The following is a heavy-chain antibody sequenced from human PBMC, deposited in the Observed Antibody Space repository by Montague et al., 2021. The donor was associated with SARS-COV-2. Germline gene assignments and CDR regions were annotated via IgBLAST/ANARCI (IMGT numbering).Heavy chain of an antibody. D-gene: IGHD2-8*01. V-gene: IGHV4-34*01. Sequence: SETLSLTCTVSGGSFSGYYWSWIRQSPGKGLEWIGEINHSGSTTYNPSLKSRVTISVDTSKNQFSLKLTSMTAADTAVYYCARGDDNYCTFRYACGPDNLYRYSALDFWGQGTMVAVSS. CDR2: INHSGST. CDR3: ARGDDNYCTFRYACGPDNLYRYSALDF. J-gene: IGHJ6*02. CDR1: GGSFSGYY.